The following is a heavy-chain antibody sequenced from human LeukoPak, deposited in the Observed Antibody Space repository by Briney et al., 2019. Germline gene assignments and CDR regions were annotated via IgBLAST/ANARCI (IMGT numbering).Heavy chain of an antibody. D-gene: IGHD3-10*02. Sequence: GGSLRLSCAASGFTLNTYWMNWVRQAPGKGLVWVSRINSDGSSLTYADSVKGRFTVSRDNAKNTLYLQMNSLRAEDTAVYYCTRDLRMDYYYVDYYYYGMDVWGQGTTVTVSS. CDR2: INSDGSSL. CDR3: TRDLRMDYYYVDYYYYGMDV. J-gene: IGHJ6*02. V-gene: IGHV3-74*03. CDR1: GFTLNTYW.